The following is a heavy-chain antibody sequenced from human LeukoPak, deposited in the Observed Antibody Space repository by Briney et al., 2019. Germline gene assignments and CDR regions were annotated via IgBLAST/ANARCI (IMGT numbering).Heavy chain of an antibody. CDR1: GFTFSDYY. CDR2: ISSSGSTI. J-gene: IGHJ6*04. D-gene: IGHD3-10*01. CDR3: AKDHGGYYYGSGSYLPYYYGMDV. V-gene: IGHV3-11*04. Sequence: GGSLRLSCAASGFTFSDYYMSWIRQAPGKGLEWVSYISSSGSTIYYADSVKGRFTISRDNAKNSLYLQMNSLRAEDTAVYYCAKDHGGYYYGSGSYLPYYYGMDVWGKGTTVTVSS.